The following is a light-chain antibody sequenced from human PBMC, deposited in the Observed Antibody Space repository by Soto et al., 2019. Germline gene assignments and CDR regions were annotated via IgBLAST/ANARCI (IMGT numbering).Light chain of an antibody. V-gene: IGKV1-5*01. CDR2: DAS. Sequence: DIQMTQSPSTLSASVGDRVTITCRASQSISSWLAWYHQKPGKAPKLLIYDASSLESGVPSRFSGSGSGTEFSLTINSLKPDDFATYYCQQYNSYPWTFGQGTKVELK. CDR1: QSISSW. CDR3: QQYNSYPWT. J-gene: IGKJ1*01.